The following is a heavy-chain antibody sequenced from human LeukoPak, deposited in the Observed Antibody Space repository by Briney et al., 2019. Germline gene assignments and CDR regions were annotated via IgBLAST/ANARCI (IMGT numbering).Heavy chain of an antibody. V-gene: IGHV4-59*01. CDR1: GGSISSYY. D-gene: IGHD6-19*01. Sequence: PSVTLSLTCTVSGGSISSYYWSWIRQPPGKGLEWIGYIYYSGSTNYNPSLKSRVTISVDTSKNQFSLKLSSVTAADTAVYYCARYIAVAGTVDYWGQGTLVTVSS. J-gene: IGHJ4*02. CDR3: ARYIAVAGTVDY. CDR2: IYYSGST.